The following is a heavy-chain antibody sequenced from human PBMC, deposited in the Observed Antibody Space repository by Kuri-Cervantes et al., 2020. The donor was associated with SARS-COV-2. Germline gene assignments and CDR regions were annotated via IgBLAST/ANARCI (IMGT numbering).Heavy chain of an antibody. V-gene: IGHV3-30*18. D-gene: IGHD2/OR15-2a*01. J-gene: IGHJ5*02. Sequence: LSLTCAVSGLSINNYDMHWVRQAQGKGPEWVAVISYEGSNKYYSDSVKGRFTISRDNSKSMVYLQINSLRPEDTATYYCAKSRGPFSLSVSLSVLDPWGRGTLVTVSS. CDR2: ISYEGSNK. CDR3: AKSRGPFSLSVSLSVLDP. CDR1: GLSINNYD.